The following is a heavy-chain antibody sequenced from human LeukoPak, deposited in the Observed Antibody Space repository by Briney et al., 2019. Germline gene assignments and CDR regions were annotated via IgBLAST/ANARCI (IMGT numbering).Heavy chain of an antibody. V-gene: IGHV3-64D*06. D-gene: IGHD2-15*01. J-gene: IGHJ5*02. CDR3: VTERVHLGYCSSGSCRGNWFDP. CDR2: ISSNGGRT. CDR1: GFTFSSYA. Sequence: PGGSLRLSCSASGFTFSSYAMHWVRQAPGKGLEYVSAISSNGGRTYYADSVKGRFTISRDNSKNTLYLQMSSLRAEDTAVYYCVTERVHLGYCSSGSCRGNWFDPWGQGTLVTVSS.